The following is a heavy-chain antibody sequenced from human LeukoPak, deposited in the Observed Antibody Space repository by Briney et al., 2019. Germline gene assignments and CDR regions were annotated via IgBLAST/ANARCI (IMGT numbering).Heavy chain of an antibody. CDR2: IRSKAYGGTT. CDR3: TRDQCDYYDSSGHFDY. V-gene: IGHV3-49*03. D-gene: IGHD3-22*01. J-gene: IGHJ4*02. Sequence: GGSLRLSCTASGFTFGDYAMSWFRQAPGKGLEWVGFIRSKAYGGTTEYAASVKGRFTIPRDDSKSIAYLQMNSLKTEDTAVYYCTRDQCDYYDSSGHFDYWGQGTLVTVSS. CDR1: GFTFGDYA.